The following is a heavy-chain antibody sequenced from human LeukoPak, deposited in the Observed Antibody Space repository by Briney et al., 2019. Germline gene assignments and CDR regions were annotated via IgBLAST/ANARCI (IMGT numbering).Heavy chain of an antibody. CDR1: GYTSTGYY. CDR3: ARGGAVFDLTGGWFDP. Sequence: ASVKVSCKASGYTSTGYYMHWVRQAPGQGLEWMGRINPNSGGTNYAQKFQGRVTMTRDTSISTAYMELSRLRSDDTAVYYCARGGAVFDLTGGWFDPWGQGTLVTVSS. CDR2: INPNSGGT. J-gene: IGHJ5*02. D-gene: IGHD2-21*01. V-gene: IGHV1-2*06.